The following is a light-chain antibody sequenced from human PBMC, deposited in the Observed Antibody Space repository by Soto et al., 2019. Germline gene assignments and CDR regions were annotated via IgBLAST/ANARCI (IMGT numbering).Light chain of an antibody. CDR1: QSISSTF. CDR3: QQYHDTGT. J-gene: IGKJ1*01. V-gene: IGKV3-20*01. CDR2: GAS. Sequence: IVMTQSPATLSVSPGERATLSCMASQSISSTFLAWYQQKPGQAPRLLISGASSRATGIPDRFSGSGSGTDFTLTISRLEPEDFAVYYCQQYHDTGTFGQGTKVDIK.